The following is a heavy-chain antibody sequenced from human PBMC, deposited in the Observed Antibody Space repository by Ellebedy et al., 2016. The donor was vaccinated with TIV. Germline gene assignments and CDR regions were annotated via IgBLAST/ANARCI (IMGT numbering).Heavy chain of an antibody. D-gene: IGHD3-22*01. CDR2: ISTFNGNT. CDR1: GYTFTTYG. J-gene: IGHJ3*02. Sequence: ASVKVSXXASGYTFTTYGISWVRQAPGQGLEWMGWISTFNGNTNYAQRYRGRVTMTTDTSTSTAYMELRSLRSDDTAVYYCARLPLSIIVVEAFDIWGQGTKVTVSP. V-gene: IGHV1-18*01. CDR3: ARLPLSIIVVEAFDI.